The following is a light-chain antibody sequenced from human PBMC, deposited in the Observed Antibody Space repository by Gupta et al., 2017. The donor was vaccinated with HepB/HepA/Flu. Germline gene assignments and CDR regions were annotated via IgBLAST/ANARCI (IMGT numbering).Light chain of an antibody. Sequence: DIQIIQSPSSLSASVGDRGTITCRASQSISSYLNWYQQTPGKAPKLLIYAASSWQSGVTSMFSGGSCRKFSPLTSSIRHQEVSAAYCTNRSDWTPPRTFGQGTRLEIK. CDR3: NRSDWTPPRT. CDR2: AAS. V-gene: IGKV1-39*01. J-gene: IGKJ1*01. CDR1: QSISSY.